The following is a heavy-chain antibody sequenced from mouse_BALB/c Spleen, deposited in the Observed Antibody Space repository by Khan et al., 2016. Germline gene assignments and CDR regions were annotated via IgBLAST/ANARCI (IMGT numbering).Heavy chain of an antibody. J-gene: IGHJ2*01. Sequence: EVQLQEPGPGLVKPSQSLSLTCSVTGYSITSGYYWNWIRQFPGNKLEWMGYISYDGSNNYNPSLKNRISITRDTSKNQLFLKLNSVTIEDTATYYGAGDSYYFDYWGQGTTLTVSS. V-gene: IGHV3-6*02. CDR2: ISYDGSN. CDR1: GYSITSGYY. CDR3: AGDSYYFDY.